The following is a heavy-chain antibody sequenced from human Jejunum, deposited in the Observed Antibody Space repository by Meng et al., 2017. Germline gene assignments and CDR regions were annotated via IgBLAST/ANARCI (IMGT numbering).Heavy chain of an antibody. V-gene: IGHV4-61*08. CDR1: GGSVSSSGYQ. CDR2: AST. J-gene: IGHJ4*02. Sequence: QVRLQESGPGLVRPSETLSLICAVSGGSVSSSGYQWGWIRQPPGKGLEWIGYASTNYNPSLKSRVTISVDTSKNQFSLKLTSVTAADTAVYYCAREHWGSLDYWGQGVLVTVSS. D-gene: IGHD7-27*01. CDR3: AREHWGSLDY.